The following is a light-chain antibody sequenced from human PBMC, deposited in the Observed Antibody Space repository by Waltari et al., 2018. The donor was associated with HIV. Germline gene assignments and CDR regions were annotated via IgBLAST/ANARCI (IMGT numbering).Light chain of an antibody. CDR3: QQYYSFPLT. CDR2: WAS. CDR1: QSVLYISNNKNY. J-gene: IGKJ4*01. Sequence: DIVMRQSPDSLAVSLGGRATINCKSSQSVLYISNNKNYLAWYQQKPGQPPKLLIYWASTRESGVPDRFSGSGSGPDFTLTISSLQAEDVAVYYCQQYYSFPLTFGGGTKVEIK. V-gene: IGKV4-1*01.